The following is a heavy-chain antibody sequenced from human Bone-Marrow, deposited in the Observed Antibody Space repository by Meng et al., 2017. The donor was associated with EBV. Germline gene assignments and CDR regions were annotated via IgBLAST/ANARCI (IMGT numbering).Heavy chain of an antibody. J-gene: IGHJ4*02. V-gene: IGHV3-33*08. Sequence: QVQLVGAGGGVVQAGRSLRLSCVGSGFTFKSVGLQWVRQAPGKGLEWLAFILYDGSKKYHADAVEGRFTISRDNSRNTMFLQMNSLRVEDTAVYYCAKGNGVVDDWGQGTLVTVSS. CDR3: AKGNGVVDD. CDR1: GFTFKSVG. D-gene: IGHD3-16*02. CDR2: ILYDGSKK.